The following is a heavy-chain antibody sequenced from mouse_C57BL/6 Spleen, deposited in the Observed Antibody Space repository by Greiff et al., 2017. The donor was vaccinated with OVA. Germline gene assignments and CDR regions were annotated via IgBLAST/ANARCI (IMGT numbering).Heavy chain of an antibody. V-gene: IGHV1-55*01. CDR1: GYTFTSYW. CDR2: IYPGSGST. CDR3: ARDGSSRGYFDY. Sequence: QVQLQQPGAELVKPGASVKMSSKASGYTFTSYWITWVKQRPGQGLEWIGDIYPGSGSTNYNEKFKSKATLTVDTSSSTAYMQLSSLTSEDSAVYYCARDGSSRGYFDYWGQGTTLTVSS. D-gene: IGHD1-1*01. J-gene: IGHJ2*01.